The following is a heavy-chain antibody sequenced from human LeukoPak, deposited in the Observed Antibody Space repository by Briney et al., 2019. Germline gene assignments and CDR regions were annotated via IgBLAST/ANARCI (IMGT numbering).Heavy chain of an antibody. CDR1: GFTFNNYA. CDR3: ARGPLSTLKSFDS. CDR2: FSASGANT. V-gene: IGHV3-23*01. Sequence: GSLRLSCAASGFTFNNYAMSWVRQAPGKGLEWVSTFSASGANTYYADSVRGRFTISRDNSKNTLSMQMYGLRAEDTAFYYCARGPLSTLKSFDSWGQGTLVTV. D-gene: IGHD3-16*01. J-gene: IGHJ4*02.